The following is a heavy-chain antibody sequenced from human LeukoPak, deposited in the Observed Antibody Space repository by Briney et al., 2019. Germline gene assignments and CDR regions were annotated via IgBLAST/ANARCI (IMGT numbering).Heavy chain of an antibody. CDR1: GFTFISYG. Sequence: GRSLRLSCAASGFTFISYGMHWVRQAPGKGLEWVAVISYDGSNKYYADSVKGRFTISRDNSKNTLYLQTNSLRAEDTAVYYCAKEPRDGYNYVPWGQGTLVTVSS. V-gene: IGHV3-30*18. D-gene: IGHD5-24*01. J-gene: IGHJ5*02. CDR3: AKEPRDGYNYVP. CDR2: ISYDGSNK.